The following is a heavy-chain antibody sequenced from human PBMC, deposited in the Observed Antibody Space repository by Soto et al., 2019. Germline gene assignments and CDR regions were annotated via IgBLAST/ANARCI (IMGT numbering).Heavy chain of an antibody. CDR1: GGTFSSYT. Sequence: QVQLVQSGAEVKKPGSSVKVSCKASGGTFSSYTISWVRQAPGQGLEWMGRIIPILGIANYAQKFQGRVTITADKSTSTAYMELSSLRSEDTAVYYCAMAGEDIVVVPAAMAHTPDAFDIWGQGTMVTVSS. D-gene: IGHD2-2*01. J-gene: IGHJ3*02. CDR2: IIPILGIA. CDR3: AMAGEDIVVVPAAMAHTPDAFDI. V-gene: IGHV1-69*02.